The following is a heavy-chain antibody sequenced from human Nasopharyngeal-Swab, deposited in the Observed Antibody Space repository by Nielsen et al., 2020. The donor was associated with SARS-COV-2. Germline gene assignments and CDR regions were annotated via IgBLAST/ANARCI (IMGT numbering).Heavy chain of an antibody. J-gene: IGHJ4*02. CDR3: ARSTSSSWYRPLDY. V-gene: IGHV3-11*03. CDR2: ISSSSSYT. D-gene: IGHD6-13*01. CDR1: GFTFSDYY. Sequence: GESLKISCAASGFTFSDYYMSWIRQAPGKGLEWASYISSSSSYTDYADSVKGRFTISRDNAKNSLYLQMDNLRAEDTAVYYCARSTSSSWYRPLDYWGQGTLV.